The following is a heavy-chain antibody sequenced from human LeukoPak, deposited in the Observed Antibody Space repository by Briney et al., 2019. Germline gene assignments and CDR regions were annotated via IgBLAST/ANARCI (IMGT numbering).Heavy chain of an antibody. V-gene: IGHV3-53*01. CDR2: IYRGSTT. Sequence: GGSLRLSCAASGFTVSSNYMSWVRQAPGKGLEWVSVIYRGSTTYYADSVKGRFTISRDNSKNTLYLQMNSLRAEDTAVYYCARDRGHGKFYFDYWGQGTLVTVSS. CDR1: GFTVSSNY. D-gene: IGHD3-10*01. J-gene: IGHJ4*02. CDR3: ARDRGHGKFYFDY.